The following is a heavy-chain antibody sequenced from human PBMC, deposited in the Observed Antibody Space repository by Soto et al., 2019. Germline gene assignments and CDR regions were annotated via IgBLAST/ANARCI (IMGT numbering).Heavy chain of an antibody. CDR3: ARVSRGGFLEWSGWFDP. Sequence: ASVKVSCKASGYTFTSYAISWVRQAPGQGLEWMGWINAYNGNRNYAQKLQGRVTMTKDTSTSTAYMELRSLRSDDTAVYYCARVSRGGFLEWSGWFDPRGQGTLVTVSS. V-gene: IGHV1-18*01. CDR1: GYTFTSYA. J-gene: IGHJ5*02. D-gene: IGHD3-3*01. CDR2: INAYNGNR.